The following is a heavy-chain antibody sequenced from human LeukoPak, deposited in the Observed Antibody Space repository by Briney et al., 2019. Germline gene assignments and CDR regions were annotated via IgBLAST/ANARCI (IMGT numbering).Heavy chain of an antibody. Sequence: GGSLRLSCAASGFTFSNYAMSWVRQAPGKGLEWVSAITGGGSGIYYADSMKSRFTISRDNSKNTLYLQINSLRAEDTAVYYCVKWGDYDVLTGYYVSDYWGQGTLVTVSS. CDR2: ITGGGSGI. CDR3: VKWGDYDVLTGYYVSDY. CDR1: GFTFSNYA. V-gene: IGHV3-23*01. D-gene: IGHD3-9*01. J-gene: IGHJ4*02.